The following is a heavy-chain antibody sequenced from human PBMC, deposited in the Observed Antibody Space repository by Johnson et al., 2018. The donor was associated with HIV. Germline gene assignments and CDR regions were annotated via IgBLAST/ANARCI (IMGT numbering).Heavy chain of an antibody. V-gene: IGHV3-30*03. D-gene: IGHD6-19*01. CDR2: VSYDGRNT. CDR3: ARAMEQWLKYVPFDV. CDR1: GFIFSDYA. J-gene: IGHJ3*01. Sequence: QVQLVESGGGVVQPGRSLRLSCAASGFIFSDYAIHWVRQAPGQGLEWVSVVSYDGRNTKYADSVKGRFTISRDNSKNTLSLQLNNLRPDDTAIYYCARAMEQWLKYVPFDVWGQGTMVTVSS.